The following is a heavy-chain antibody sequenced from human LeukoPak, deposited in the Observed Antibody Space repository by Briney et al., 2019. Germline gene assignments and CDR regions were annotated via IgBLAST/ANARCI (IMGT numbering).Heavy chain of an antibody. CDR1: GFTFGSYA. CDR2: ISGSGGVT. D-gene: IGHD3-10*01. Sequence: GGSLKLSCVGSGFTFGSYAMSWVRQAPGKGLEWVSLISGSGGVTYYADSVKGRFTISRDNSKNTLYLQMNSLRAEDTATYYCAKEWDGSGTRLGWFDPWGQGTLVTVSS. J-gene: IGHJ5*02. V-gene: IGHV3-23*01. CDR3: AKEWDGSGTRLGWFDP.